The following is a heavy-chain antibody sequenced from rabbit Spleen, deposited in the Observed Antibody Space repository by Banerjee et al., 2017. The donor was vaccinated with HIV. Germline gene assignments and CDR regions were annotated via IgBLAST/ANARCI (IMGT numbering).Heavy chain of an antibody. CDR1: GFSFSTTYY. V-gene: IGHV1S45*01. CDR2: IYAGSSGTT. D-gene: IGHD2-1*01. CDR3: ARDPYSYDDYGDYPFNL. Sequence: QEQLVESGGGLVKPGGTLTLTCTASGFSFSTTYYMCWVRQAPGKGLEWIACIYAGSSGTTNYASWVNGRFTISSHNAQNTLYLQLNSLTAADTATYFCARDPYSYDDYGDYPFNLWGPGTLVTVS. J-gene: IGHJ4*01.